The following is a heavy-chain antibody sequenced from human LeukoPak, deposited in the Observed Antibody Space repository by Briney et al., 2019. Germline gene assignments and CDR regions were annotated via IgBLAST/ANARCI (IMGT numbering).Heavy chain of an antibody. CDR2: INAGNGNT. D-gene: IGHD6-13*01. CDR1: GYTFTSYA. Sequence: GASVKVSCKASGYTFTSYAMHWVRQAPGQRLEWMGWINAGNGNTKYSQKFQGRVTITRDTSASTAYMELSSLRSEDTAVYYCARERRGRAAAGTGGFDYWCQGTLVTVSS. V-gene: IGHV1-3*01. J-gene: IGHJ4*02. CDR3: ARERRGRAAAGTGGFDY.